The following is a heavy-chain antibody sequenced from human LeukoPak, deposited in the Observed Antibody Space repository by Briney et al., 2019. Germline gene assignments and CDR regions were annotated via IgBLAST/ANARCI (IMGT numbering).Heavy chain of an antibody. V-gene: IGHV3-48*03. Sequence: GGSLRLSCAASGFTFSTYAISWVRQAPGKGLEWVSYVSNSGNTIYYADSVKGRFTISRDNAKNSLYLHMNSLRAEDTAFYYCVREIGSHFDYWGQGTLVTVSS. D-gene: IGHD6-25*01. CDR2: VSNSGNTI. J-gene: IGHJ4*02. CDR3: VREIGSHFDY. CDR1: GFTFSTYA.